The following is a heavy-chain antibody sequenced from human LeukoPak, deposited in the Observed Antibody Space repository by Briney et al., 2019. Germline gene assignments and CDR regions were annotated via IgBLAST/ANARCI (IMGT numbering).Heavy chain of an antibody. V-gene: IGHV1-18*01. CDR1: GYTFTSYS. J-gene: IGHJ4*02. CDR2: ISAYNGNT. CDR3: ARASYCSGGSCYSDY. D-gene: IGHD2-15*01. Sequence: ASVKVSCKASGYTFTSYSISWVRQAPGQGLEWMGWISAYNGNTIYAQKVKGRVTMTTDTSTSQDYMELRSLKSDDTAVYYCARASYCSGGSCYSDYWGQGTLVTVSS.